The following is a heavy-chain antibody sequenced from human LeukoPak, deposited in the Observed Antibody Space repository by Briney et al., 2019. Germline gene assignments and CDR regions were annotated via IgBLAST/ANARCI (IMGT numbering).Heavy chain of an antibody. CDR2: INPSGGST. D-gene: IGHD3-3*01. V-gene: IGHV1-46*01. J-gene: IGHJ5*02. Sequence: EASVKVSCKASGYTFTYYYMHWVRQAPGQGLEWMGIINPSGGSTSYVQRFRGRVTMTRDTSTSTVYMELSSLRSEDTAVYYCARAPVTTNWFDPWGQGTLVTVSS. CDR1: GYTFTYYY. CDR3: ARAPVTTNWFDP.